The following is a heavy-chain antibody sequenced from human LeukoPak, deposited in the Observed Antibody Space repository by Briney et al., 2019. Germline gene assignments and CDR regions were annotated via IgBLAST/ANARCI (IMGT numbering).Heavy chain of an antibody. CDR2: THHSGAT. J-gene: IGHJ4*02. CDR3: ARSSGHSYGDFDY. CDR1: GVSITSNY. V-gene: IGHV4-59*07. D-gene: IGHD5-18*01. Sequence: NPSDTLSLTCSVSGVSITSNYWSWLRQPPGKGPEWLGYTHHSGATSYNPSLNSRSTMSLDTSNNQFSLKLSSVTAADTAVYYCARSSGHSYGDFDYWGQGNLVTVSS.